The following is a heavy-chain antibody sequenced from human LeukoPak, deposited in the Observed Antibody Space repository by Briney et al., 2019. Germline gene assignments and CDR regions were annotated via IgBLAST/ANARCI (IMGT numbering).Heavy chain of an antibody. CDR1: GYTFTSNY. J-gene: IGHJ6*03. CDR3: ARTRRNSIYYYYYMDV. Sequence: ASVKVSCKAFGYTFTSNYMHWVRQAPGQGPEWMGVISPSGGSTTYAQKFQGRVTLTRDMSTSTDYLELSSLRSEDTAVYYCARTRRNSIYYYYYMDVWGKGTTVTVSS. V-gene: IGHV1-46*01. CDR2: ISPSGGST. D-gene: IGHD4-11*01.